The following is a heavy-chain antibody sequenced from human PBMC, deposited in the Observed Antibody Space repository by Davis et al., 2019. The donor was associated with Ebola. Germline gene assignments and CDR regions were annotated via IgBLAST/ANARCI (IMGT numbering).Heavy chain of an antibody. CDR1: GFTFSSYA. CDR2: ISGSGGST. D-gene: IGHD3-22*01. J-gene: IGHJ4*02. V-gene: IGHV3-23*01. CDR3: AKSRDDSSGYYYDY. Sequence: GGSLRLSCAASGFTFSSYAMSWVRQAPGTGLDWVSAISGSGGSTYYADSVKGRFTSSRDNSKNTLYLQMNSLRAEDTAVYYCAKSRDDSSGYYYDYWGQGTLVTVSS.